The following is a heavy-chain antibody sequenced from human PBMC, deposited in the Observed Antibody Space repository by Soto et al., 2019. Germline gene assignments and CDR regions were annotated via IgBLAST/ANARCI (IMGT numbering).Heavy chain of an antibody. Sequence: QSGGSLRLSCTASGFTFSTYAMTWVRQAPGKGLEWVSAISGSGGASYYADSVQGRFSISRDNSRNTLYLQMNSLRAEDTAVYYCARACSSTSCYTDDYGMDVWGQGTTVTVSS. CDR1: GFTFSTYA. D-gene: IGHD2-2*02. J-gene: IGHJ6*02. V-gene: IGHV3-23*01. CDR2: ISGSGGAS. CDR3: ARACSSTSCYTDDYGMDV.